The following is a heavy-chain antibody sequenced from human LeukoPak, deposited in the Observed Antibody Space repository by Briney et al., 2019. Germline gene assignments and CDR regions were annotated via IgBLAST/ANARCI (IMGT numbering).Heavy chain of an antibody. J-gene: IGHJ6*02. CDR1: GFTFSSYW. D-gene: IGHD2-2*01. CDR3: ARVGEVVVVPAAMPTTHWRGYYYGIDV. V-gene: IGHV3-7*01. CDR2: IKQDGSEK. Sequence: GGSLRLSCAASGFTFSSYWMSWVRQAPGKGLEWVANIKQDGSEKYYVDSVKGRFTISRDNAKNSLYLQMKSLRAEDTAVYYCARVGEVVVVPAAMPTTHWRGYYYGIDVWGQGTTVTVSS.